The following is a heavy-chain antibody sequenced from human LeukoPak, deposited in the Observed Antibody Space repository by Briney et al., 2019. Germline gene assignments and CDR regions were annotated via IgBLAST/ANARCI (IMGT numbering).Heavy chain of an antibody. CDR2: IYYSGST. CDR3: ARHWDSSAYLNWFVL. D-gene: IGHD3-22*01. J-gene: IGHJ5*02. V-gene: IGHV4-59*08. CDR1: VGSISSYY. Sequence: SETLSLTCTVSVGSISSYYWSWIRQPPGKGLEWIGYIYYSGSTNYNPSLKSRVTISVDTSKNQFSLKLSSVTAADTAMYYCARHWDSSAYLNWFVLMGPGTLGSVSS.